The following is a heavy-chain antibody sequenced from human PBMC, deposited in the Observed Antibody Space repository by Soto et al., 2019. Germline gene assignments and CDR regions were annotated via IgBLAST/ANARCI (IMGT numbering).Heavy chain of an antibody. J-gene: IGHJ4*02. CDR3: ARDSGIVVVPASDC. CDR1: GYTFAGYG. CDR2: ISAYDGNT. D-gene: IGHD2-2*01. Sequence: ASVKVSCKASGYTFAGYGVSLVRQAPGQGLEWMGWISAYDGNTYYAQNLQGRVTMTTDTSTSTAYMELRSLTSDDTAVYYRARDSGIVVVPASDCWGQGTLVTGSS. V-gene: IGHV1-18*01.